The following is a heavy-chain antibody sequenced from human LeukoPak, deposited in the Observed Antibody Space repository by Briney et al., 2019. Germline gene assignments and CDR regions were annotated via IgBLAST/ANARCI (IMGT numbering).Heavy chain of an antibody. J-gene: IGHJ6*02. CDR2: ISVSGGST. D-gene: IGHD2-2*01. Sequence: GGSLRLSCEASGFTFSSYAMSWVRQAPGKGLDWVSAISVSGGSTYYADSVKGRFTISRDNSKNTLYLQMNSLRAEDTAVYYCAKDSYYCSSTSCYVDYYYGMDVWGQGTTVTVSS. CDR3: AKDSYYCSSTSCYVDYYYGMDV. CDR1: GFTFSSYA. V-gene: IGHV3-23*01.